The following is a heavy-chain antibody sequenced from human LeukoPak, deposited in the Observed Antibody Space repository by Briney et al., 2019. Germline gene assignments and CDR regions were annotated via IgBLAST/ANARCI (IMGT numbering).Heavy chain of an antibody. V-gene: IGHV3-23*01. CDR1: GFTFSSYA. D-gene: IGHD5-18*01. CDR3: AKGLGYSRDGIDY. Sequence: GGSLRLSCAASGFTFSSYAMSWVRQAPGKGLGWVSGISADGGSRYYADSVKGRFTISRDDSKNTLYLQMSSLRDEDMAVYFCAKGLGYSRDGIDYWGQGTLVTVSS. J-gene: IGHJ4*02. CDR2: ISADGGSR.